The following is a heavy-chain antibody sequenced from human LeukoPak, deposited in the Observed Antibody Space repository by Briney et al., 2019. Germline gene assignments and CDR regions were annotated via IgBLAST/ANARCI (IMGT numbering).Heavy chain of an antibody. V-gene: IGHV3-21*01. CDR3: ARDPKTYYYDSSGYPVY. J-gene: IGHJ4*02. D-gene: IGHD3-22*01. Sequence: PGGSLRLSCAASGFTFSSYSMSWVRQAPGKGLEWVSSISSSSSYIYYADSVKGRFTISRDNAKNSLYLQMNSLRAEDTAVYYCARDPKTYYYDSSGYPVYWGQGTLVTVSS. CDR2: ISSSSSYI. CDR1: GFTFSSYS.